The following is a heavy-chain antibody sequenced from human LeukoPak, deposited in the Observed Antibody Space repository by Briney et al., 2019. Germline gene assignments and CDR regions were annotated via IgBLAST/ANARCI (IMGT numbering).Heavy chain of an antibody. D-gene: IGHD2-2*01. J-gene: IGHJ4*02. CDR2: IRYDGSNK. Sequence: GGSLRLAFSPAAFTVINYGIRSGRHAPGNWLEWVAFIRYDGSNKDYADSVPGRLTICRDNSKNTLYLQMNSLRAEDTAVYYCAKSYWDTVVVPSAANYWGQGTLVTVSS. V-gene: IGHV3-30*02. CDR1: AFTVINYG. CDR3: AKSYWDTVVVPSAANY.